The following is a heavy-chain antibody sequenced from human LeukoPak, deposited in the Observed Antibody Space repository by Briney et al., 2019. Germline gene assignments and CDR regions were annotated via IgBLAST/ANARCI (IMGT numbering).Heavy chain of an antibody. CDR1: GFTFSSYS. CDR3: ARGAPASPRGLFDY. J-gene: IGHJ4*02. CDR2: ISSSSSYI. V-gene: IGHV3-21*01. Sequence: GGSLRLSCAASGFTFSSYSMNWVRQAPGKGLEWVSSISSSSSYIYYADSVKGRFTISRGNAKNSLYLQMNSLRAEDTAVYYCARGAPASPRGLFDYWVQGTLVTVSS. D-gene: IGHD3-10*01.